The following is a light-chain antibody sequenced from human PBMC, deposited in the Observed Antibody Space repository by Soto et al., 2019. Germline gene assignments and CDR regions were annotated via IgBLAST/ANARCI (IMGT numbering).Light chain of an antibody. J-gene: IGKJ4*01. CDR2: DAS. CDR3: QQYSNWPPLT. V-gene: IGKV3-15*01. Sequence: EIVLTQSPATLSVSPGERATLSCRASQSVRSNLAWYQQKAGQAPRLLIFDASTRATNIPARFSGSGSGTEFTLTISSLQSEDFAVYYCQQYSNWPPLTCGGGIKVEIK. CDR1: QSVRSN.